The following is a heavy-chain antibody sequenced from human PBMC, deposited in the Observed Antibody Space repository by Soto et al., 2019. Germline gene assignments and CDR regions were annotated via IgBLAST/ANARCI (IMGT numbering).Heavy chain of an antibody. Sequence: VSLRLSCAASGFTFSAYSMNWVRQAPGKGLEWVSYITASSATIYYADSVKGRFTISRDNAKNSLYLQMNSLRDEDTAVYYCARDNGMAGSFDPWGQGTLVTVYS. D-gene: IGHD2-8*01. CDR2: ITASSATI. J-gene: IGHJ5*02. CDR1: GFTFSAYS. CDR3: ARDNGMAGSFDP. V-gene: IGHV3-48*02.